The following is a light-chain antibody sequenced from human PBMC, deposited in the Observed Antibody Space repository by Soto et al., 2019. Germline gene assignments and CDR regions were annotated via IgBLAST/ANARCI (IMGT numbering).Light chain of an antibody. CDR1: QSIRTN. CDR2: GAS. J-gene: IGKJ1*01. Sequence: EPMITHSPGTLSVTAGERATLSCRASQSIRTNLAWYQQKPGQAPRLLIFGASTRATGVPARFSGSGSGTEFTLTISSLQSEDFAVYYCQQYNNWPWTFGQGTKVDNK. V-gene: IGKV3-15*01. CDR3: QQYNNWPWT.